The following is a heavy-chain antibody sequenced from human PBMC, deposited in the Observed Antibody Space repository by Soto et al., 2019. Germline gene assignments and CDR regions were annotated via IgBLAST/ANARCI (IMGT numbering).Heavy chain of an antibody. CDR2: INPNSGDT. CDR1: GYTFTDYY. CDR3: ATHNWRQNKWFDP. D-gene: IGHD1-20*01. Sequence: ASVKVSCKASGYTFTDYYIHWVRQAPGQGLEWVGWINPNSGDTNYAQKFQGRVTVTRDTSIRTAYMELSTLTSDDTAVFYCATHNWRQNKWFDPWGQGTLGTVSS. J-gene: IGHJ5*02. V-gene: IGHV1-2*02.